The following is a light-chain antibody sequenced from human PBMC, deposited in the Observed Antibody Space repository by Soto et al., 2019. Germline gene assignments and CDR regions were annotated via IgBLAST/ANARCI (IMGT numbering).Light chain of an antibody. CDR2: EVS. CDR3: SSYTSSNTYG. CDR1: SSDVGGYNY. V-gene: IGLV2-14*01. J-gene: IGLJ1*01. Sequence: QSVLTHPASVSGSPGQSITISCTGTSSDVGGYNYVSWYQQHSGKAPKLMIYEVSNRPSGVSNRFSGSKSGNTAALTIPGLQAEDEADYYCSSYTSSNTYGFGTGTKVT.